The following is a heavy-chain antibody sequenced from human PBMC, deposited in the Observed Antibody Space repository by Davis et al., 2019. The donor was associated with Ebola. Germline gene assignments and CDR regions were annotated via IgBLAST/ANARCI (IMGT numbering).Heavy chain of an antibody. CDR1: GFTFSSYS. Sequence: GGSLRLSCAASGFTFSSYSMNWVRQAPGKGLEWVAVISYDGSNKYYADSVKGRFTISRDNSKNTLYLQMNSLRDEDTAVYYCVRKDVFDMWGQGTMVTVSS. V-gene: IGHV3-30*03. CDR2: ISYDGSNK. CDR3: VRKDVFDM. J-gene: IGHJ3*02.